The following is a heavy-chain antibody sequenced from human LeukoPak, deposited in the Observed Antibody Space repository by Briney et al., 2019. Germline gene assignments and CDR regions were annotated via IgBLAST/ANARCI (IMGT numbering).Heavy chain of an antibody. V-gene: IGHV3-53*01. Sequence: GGSLRLSCAASGFTVSNNYMSWVRQAPGKGLEWVSVIYGDGATYYADSVRGRFTISRDNSKNTLYLQMNSLRAEDTAVYFCARHRTTSPLSTSPFDYWGQGTLVTVSS. CDR1: GFTVSNNY. J-gene: IGHJ4*02. CDR3: ARHRTTSPLSTSPFDY. CDR2: IYGDGAT. D-gene: IGHD2-2*01.